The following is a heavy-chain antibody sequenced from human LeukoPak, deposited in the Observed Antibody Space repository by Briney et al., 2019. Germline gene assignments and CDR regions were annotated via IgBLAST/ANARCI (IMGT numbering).Heavy chain of an antibody. Sequence: GESLKISCKGSGYSFTSYWIGWVRQMPGKGLEWMGIIYPGDSDTRYSPSFQGQVTISADKSISTAYLQWSSLKASDTAMYYCARLNYDILTGYNHFDYWGQGTLVTVSS. J-gene: IGHJ4*02. CDR1: GYSFTSYW. V-gene: IGHV5-51*01. CDR3: ARLNYDILTGYNHFDY. CDR2: IYPGDSDT. D-gene: IGHD3-9*01.